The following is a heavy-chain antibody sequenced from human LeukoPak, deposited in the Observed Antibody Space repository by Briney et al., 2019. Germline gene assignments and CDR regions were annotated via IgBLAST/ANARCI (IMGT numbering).Heavy chain of an antibody. J-gene: IGHJ4*02. CDR2: MNVEGSVT. Sequence: GGSLRLSCAASGFTVSSYWMHWVRQVPGKGLVWVSRMNVEGSVTSYADFVKSRFTISRDIAKNTLYLQMNTLTAEDTAVYYCARDFGGNSDFWGQGTLVTVSS. D-gene: IGHD4-23*01. V-gene: IGHV3-74*01. CDR3: ARDFGGNSDF. CDR1: GFTVSSYW.